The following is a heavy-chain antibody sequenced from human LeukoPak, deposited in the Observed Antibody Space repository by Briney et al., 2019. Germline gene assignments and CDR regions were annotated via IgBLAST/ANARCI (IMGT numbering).Heavy chain of an antibody. Sequence: SETLSLTCAVYGGSFNGYYWSWIRQPPGKGLEWIGEINHSGSTNYNPSLKSRVTISVDTPKNQFSLKLSSVTTADTAVYYCARGGPLQNIVVVVAATQNWFDPWGQGTLVTVSS. CDR2: INHSGST. CDR1: GGSFNGYY. J-gene: IGHJ5*02. V-gene: IGHV4-34*01. CDR3: ARGGPLQNIVVVVAATQNWFDP. D-gene: IGHD2-15*01.